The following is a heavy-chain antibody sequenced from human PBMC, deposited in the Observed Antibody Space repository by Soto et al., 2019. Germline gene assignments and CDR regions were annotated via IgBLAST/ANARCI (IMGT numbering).Heavy chain of an antibody. CDR2: TYYRSKWYN. D-gene: IGHD3-3*01. V-gene: IGHV6-1*01. CDR3: ARGYDFWSGYYFPTSYYYYGMDV. Sequence: TQTLSLTCAIFGDSVSSNSAAWNWIRQSPSRGLEWLGRTYYRSKWYNDYAVSVKSRITINPDTSKNQFSLQLNSVTPEDTAVYYCARGYDFWSGYYFPTSYYYYGMDVWGQGTTVTVSS. J-gene: IGHJ6*02. CDR1: GDSVSSNSAA.